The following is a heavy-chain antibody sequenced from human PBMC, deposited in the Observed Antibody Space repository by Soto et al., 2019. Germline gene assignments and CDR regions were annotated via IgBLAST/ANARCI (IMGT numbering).Heavy chain of an antibody. CDR3: AREDYIERYYYYGMDV. CDR2: IDPSDSYT. J-gene: IGHJ6*02. D-gene: IGHD4-4*01. V-gene: IGHV5-10-1*01. Sequence: PGESLKISCKGSGYSFTSYWISWVRQMPGKGLEWMGRIDPSDSYTNYSPSLQGHVTISADKSISTAYLQWSSLKASDTAMYYCAREDYIERYYYYGMDVWGQGTTVTVSS. CDR1: GYSFTSYW.